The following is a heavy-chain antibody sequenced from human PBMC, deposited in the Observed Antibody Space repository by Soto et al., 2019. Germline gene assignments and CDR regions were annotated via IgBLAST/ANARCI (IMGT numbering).Heavy chain of an antibody. V-gene: IGHV4-34*01. Sequence: SETLSLTCAVYGGSFSGYYWSWIRQPPGKGLEWIGEINHSGSTNYNPSLKSRVTISVDTSKNQFSLKLSSVTAADTAVYYCARGSSEDSSGYSGGSWFDPWGQGTLVTVSS. J-gene: IGHJ5*02. CDR1: GGSFSGYY. CDR2: INHSGST. CDR3: ARGSSEDSSGYSGGSWFDP. D-gene: IGHD3-22*01.